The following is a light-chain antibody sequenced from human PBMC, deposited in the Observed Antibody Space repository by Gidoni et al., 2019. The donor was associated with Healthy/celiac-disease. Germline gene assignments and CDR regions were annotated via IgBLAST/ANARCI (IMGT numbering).Light chain of an antibody. Sequence: QTLVPPQPSLTLSPGATVPLTCGSSTGAVTSDHYPYWFQQKPGQAPRTLIYDTSNKQSWTPARCSGSLLGGKAALTISGAQPEDEDEYYCLLSYSGARPYVFGTGTKVTV. J-gene: IGLJ1*01. CDR1: TGAVTSDHY. CDR2: DTS. CDR3: LLSYSGARPYV. V-gene: IGLV7-46*01.